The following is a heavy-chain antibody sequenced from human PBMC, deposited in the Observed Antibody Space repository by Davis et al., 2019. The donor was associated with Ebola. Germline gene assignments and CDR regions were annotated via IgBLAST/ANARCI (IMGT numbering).Heavy chain of an antibody. J-gene: IGHJ4*02. V-gene: IGHV1-18*01. Sequence: ASVKVSCKASGYIFTRYAMHWVRQAPGQGLEWMGWISAYNGNTNYAQKLQGRVTMTTDTSTSTAYMELRSLRSDDTAVYYCARVGGYDNFDYWGQGTLVTVSS. D-gene: IGHD5-12*01. CDR2: ISAYNGNT. CDR1: GYIFTRYA. CDR3: ARVGGYDNFDY.